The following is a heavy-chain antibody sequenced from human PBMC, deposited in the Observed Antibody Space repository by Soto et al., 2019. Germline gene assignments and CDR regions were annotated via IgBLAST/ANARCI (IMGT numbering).Heavy chain of an antibody. D-gene: IGHD6-6*01. Sequence: ASVKVSCKASGYTFTGYYMHWVRQAPGQGLEWMGWINPNSGGTNYAQKFQGWVTMTRDTSISTAYMELSRLRSDDTAVYYCARESTPTFEYSSSSRSPDYYYYYGMDVWGQGTTVTVSS. J-gene: IGHJ6*02. CDR3: ARESTPTFEYSSSSRSPDYYYYYGMDV. CDR2: INPNSGGT. CDR1: GYTFTGYY. V-gene: IGHV1-2*04.